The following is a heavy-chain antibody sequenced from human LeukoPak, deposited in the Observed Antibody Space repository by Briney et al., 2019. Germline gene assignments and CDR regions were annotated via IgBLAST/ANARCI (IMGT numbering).Heavy chain of an antibody. Sequence: GGSLRLSCVASGFTFSEYWMSWVRQAPGKGLEWVSAISARGDNTYYADSVKGRFSISRDNSQNTQYLQMNSLRAEDTAIYYCAKAYHYGAGSSFDYWGQGILVTVSS. J-gene: IGHJ4*02. CDR2: ISARGDNT. CDR1: GFTFSEYW. D-gene: IGHD3-10*01. CDR3: AKAYHYGAGSSFDY. V-gene: IGHV3-23*01.